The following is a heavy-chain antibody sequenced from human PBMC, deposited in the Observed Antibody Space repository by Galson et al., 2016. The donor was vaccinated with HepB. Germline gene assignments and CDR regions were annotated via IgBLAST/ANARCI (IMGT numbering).Heavy chain of an antibody. CDR1: GFTFSSYA. Sequence: SLRLSCAASGFTFSSYAMSWVRQAPGKGLEWVSAISGSGGSTYYADSVKGRFTISRDNSKNTLYLQMNSLRAEDTAVYYCATYKEDLVYTQAGPMNVWGKGTTVIVSS. V-gene: IGHV3-23*01. CDR2: ISGSGGST. D-gene: IGHD3-3*01. J-gene: IGHJ6*04. CDR3: ATYKEDLVYTQAGPMNV.